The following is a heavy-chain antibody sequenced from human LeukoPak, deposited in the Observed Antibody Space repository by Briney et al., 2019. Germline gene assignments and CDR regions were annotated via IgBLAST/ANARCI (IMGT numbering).Heavy chain of an antibody. CDR1: GFTFSSYA. CDR2: ISYDGSNK. V-gene: IGHV3-30-3*01. CDR3: ARDMWFGELWSAFDI. Sequence: GGSLRLSCAASGFTFSSYAMHWVRQAPGKGLEWVAVISYDGSNKYYADSVKGRFTISRDNSKNTLYLQMNSLRAEDTAVYYCARDMWFGELWSAFDIRGQGTMVTVSS. J-gene: IGHJ3*02. D-gene: IGHD3-10*01.